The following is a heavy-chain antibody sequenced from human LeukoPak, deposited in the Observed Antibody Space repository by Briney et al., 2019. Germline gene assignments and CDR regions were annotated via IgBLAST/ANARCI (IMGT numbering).Heavy chain of an antibody. D-gene: IGHD2-15*01. J-gene: IGHJ4*02. CDR3: ARVGVAAKSSRYFDC. Sequence: SETLSLTCTVSGGSVSNVDYYWSWIRQLPAEVLEWIGYIHYSGSTYYTPSLRSRITISVETSKKQFSIMLSSVTAADTAVYYCARVGVAAKSSRYFDCWGQGTLVAVSS. CDR1: GGSVSNVDYY. CDR2: IHYSGST. V-gene: IGHV4-31*03.